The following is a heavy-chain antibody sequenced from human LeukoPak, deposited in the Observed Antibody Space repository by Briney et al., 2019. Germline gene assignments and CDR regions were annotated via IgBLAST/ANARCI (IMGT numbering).Heavy chain of an antibody. D-gene: IGHD4-17*01. Sequence: PSETLSLTRTVSGGSINDFYWTWIRRAPGKGLEWVGYISDRGATDYNPSLRSRVTMSVDTSKNEFSLQLTSVTAADTAMYYCATAVRGAVTSNCLASWGHGTLVTVSS. V-gene: IGHV4-59*01. CDR1: GGSINDFY. CDR3: ATAVRGAVTSNCLAS. J-gene: IGHJ5*01. CDR2: ISDRGAT.